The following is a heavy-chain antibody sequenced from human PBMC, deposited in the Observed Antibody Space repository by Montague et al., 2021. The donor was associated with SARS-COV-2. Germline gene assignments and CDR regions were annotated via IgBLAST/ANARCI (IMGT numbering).Heavy chain of an antibody. CDR1: GGSISSSSSY. V-gene: IGHV4-39*01. J-gene: IGHJ3*02. CDR2: NYYSGSI. Sequence: SETLSLTCTVSGGSISSSSSYCGWISQPPGTGLDWLGSNYYSGSISYNPSPKTGVTISVDTSKNQFSPELSSVTAADTAVYYCSRWKLYCSGGSCYSNRFDXWGQGAMLTVSS. D-gene: IGHD2-15*01. CDR3: SRWKLYCSGGSCYSNRFDX.